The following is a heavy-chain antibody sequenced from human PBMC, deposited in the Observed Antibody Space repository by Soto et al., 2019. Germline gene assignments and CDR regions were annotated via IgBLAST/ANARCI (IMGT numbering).Heavy chain of an antibody. CDR1: GYTFTSYG. CDR3: AREEEQQLVRGVWFDP. D-gene: IGHD6-13*01. V-gene: IGHV1-18*01. CDR2: ISAYNGNT. J-gene: IGHJ5*02. Sequence: QVQLVQSGAEVKKPGASVKVSCKASGYTFTSYGISWVRQAPGQGLEWMGWISAYNGNTNYAQKLQGRGTMTTDTSTSTAYMELRSLRSDDTAVYYCAREEEQQLVRGVWFDPWGQGTLVTVSS.